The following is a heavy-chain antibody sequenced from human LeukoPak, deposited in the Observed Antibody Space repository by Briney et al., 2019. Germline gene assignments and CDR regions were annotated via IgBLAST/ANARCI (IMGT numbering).Heavy chain of an antibody. D-gene: IGHD1-14*01. V-gene: IGHV4-38-2*02. J-gene: IGHJ2*01. CDR3: ARDPGRTKTWYFDL. CDR1: GYSISSDDY. CDR2: IYHSVDT. Sequence: PSETLSLTCSVSGYSISSDDYWGWIRQPPGKGLEWIGSIYHSVDTYYNPSLKSRLTISVDTSKNHFSLELTSVTAADTAVYYCARDPGRTKTWYFDLWGRGTLVTVSS.